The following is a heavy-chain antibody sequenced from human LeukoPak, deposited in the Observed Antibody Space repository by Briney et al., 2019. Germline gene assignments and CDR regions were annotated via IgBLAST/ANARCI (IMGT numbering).Heavy chain of an antibody. D-gene: IGHD2/OR15-2a*01. Sequence: GALVKISCKASGYTFTDYCIHWVRQAPGQGLEWIPWITPNSGDTNYAQNFQGRVTVTRDTSINTAYMELSGLRSDDTAVYFCARVVGQGTSMPSRDYFDYWGQGTLVSVSS. V-gene: IGHV1-2*02. CDR2: ITPNSGDT. CDR3: ARVVGQGTSMPSRDYFDY. CDR1: GYTFTDYC. J-gene: IGHJ4*02.